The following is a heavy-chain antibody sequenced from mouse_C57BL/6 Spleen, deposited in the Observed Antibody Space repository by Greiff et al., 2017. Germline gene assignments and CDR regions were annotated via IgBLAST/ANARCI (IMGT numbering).Heavy chain of an antibody. J-gene: IGHJ1*03. CDR3: ARRDYYGSPRGYFDV. Sequence: EVQLQESGPGLVKPSQSLSLTCSVTGYSITSGYYWNWIRQFPGNKLEWMGYISYDGSNNYNPSLKNRISITRDTSKNQFFLKLNSVTTEDTATYYCARRDYYGSPRGYFDVWGTGTTVTVSS. V-gene: IGHV3-6*01. CDR2: ISYDGSN. CDR1: GYSITSGYY. D-gene: IGHD1-1*01.